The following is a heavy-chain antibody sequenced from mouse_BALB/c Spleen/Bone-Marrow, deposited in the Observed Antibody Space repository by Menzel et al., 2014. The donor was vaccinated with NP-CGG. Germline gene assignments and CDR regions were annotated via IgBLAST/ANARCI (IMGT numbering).Heavy chain of an antibody. CDR2: IDPANGNT. CDR3: ARGLLQYYYAMDY. J-gene: IGHJ4*01. Sequence: VQLKESGAELVTPGASVKLSCTASGFNIKDTYMHWVKQRPEQGLEWIGRIDPANGNTKYDPKFQGKATITADTSSNTAYLQLSSLTSEDTAVYYCARGLLQYYYAMDYWGQGTSVTVSS. D-gene: IGHD2-3*01. CDR1: GFNIKDTY. V-gene: IGHV14-3*02.